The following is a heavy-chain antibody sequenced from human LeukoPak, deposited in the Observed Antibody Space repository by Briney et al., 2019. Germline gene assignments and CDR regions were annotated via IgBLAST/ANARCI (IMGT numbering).Heavy chain of an antibody. Sequence: PSETLSLTCTVSGGSISSYYWGWIRQPPGKGLEWIGYIYYSGSTNYNPSLKSRVTISVDTSKNQFSLKLSSVTAADTAVYYCARVGYYDSSGYYFEHWGQGTLVTVSS. D-gene: IGHD3-22*01. CDR3: ARVGYYDSSGYYFEH. CDR2: IYYSGST. CDR1: GGSISSYY. J-gene: IGHJ1*01. V-gene: IGHV4-59*01.